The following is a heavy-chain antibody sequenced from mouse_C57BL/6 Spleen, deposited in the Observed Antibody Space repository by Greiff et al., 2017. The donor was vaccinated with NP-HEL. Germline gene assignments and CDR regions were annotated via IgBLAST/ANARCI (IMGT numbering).Heavy chain of an antibody. Sequence: QVQLQQSGAELVRPGASVTLSCKASGYTFTDYEMHWVKQTPVHGLEWIGAIDPETGGTAYNQKFKGKAILTADKSSSTAYMELRSLTSEDSAVYYCTRWEGYYGRRGYRGQGTTLTVSS. D-gene: IGHD1-1*01. CDR2: IDPETGGT. V-gene: IGHV1-15*01. CDR1: GYTFTDYE. CDR3: TRWEGYYGRRGY. J-gene: IGHJ2*01.